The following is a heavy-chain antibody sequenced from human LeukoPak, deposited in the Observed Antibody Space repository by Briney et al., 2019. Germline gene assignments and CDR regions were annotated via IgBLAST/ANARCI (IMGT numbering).Heavy chain of an antibody. Sequence: KPSDTLSLTCPVPGASISSHYWSWIRQPPGKGLEWIGYISSSGSADYNSSLKSRVTISLDTSKNQLSLKLNSVTAADTAVYYCARLNYCFPDYWGQGTLVTVSS. J-gene: IGHJ4*02. CDR2: ISSSGSA. CDR1: GASISSHY. V-gene: IGHV4-59*07. D-gene: IGHD3-10*01. CDR3: ARLNYCFPDY.